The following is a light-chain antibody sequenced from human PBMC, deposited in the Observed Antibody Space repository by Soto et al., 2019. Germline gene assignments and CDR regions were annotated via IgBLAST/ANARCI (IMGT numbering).Light chain of an antibody. CDR3: QQGHNWPLT. CDR1: QSINSE. Sequence: EIVMTQSPATLSLSPGEIAALSCRASQSINSELAWYQQKPGQPPRLLIYGASTRAIGVPARFTGTESGSEFTLTISGLQSEDFAVYYCQQGHNWPLTFGQGTRLEI. CDR2: GAS. J-gene: IGKJ2*01. V-gene: IGKV3-15*01.